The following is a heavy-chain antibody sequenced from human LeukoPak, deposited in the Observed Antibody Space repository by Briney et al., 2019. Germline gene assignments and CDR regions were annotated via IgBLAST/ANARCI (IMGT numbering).Heavy chain of an antibody. CDR2: TYYRSKWYN. CDR3: AKLGDSST. CDR1: GDSVSSDSAA. D-gene: IGHD6-19*01. Sequence: SQTLSLTCAISGDSVSSDSAAWSWIRQSPSRGLEWLGRTYYRSKWYNDYAVSVKSRIIINPDTSKNQFSLHLNSVTPEDTAVYYCAKLGDSSTWGQGTLVTVSS. V-gene: IGHV6-1*01. J-gene: IGHJ5*02.